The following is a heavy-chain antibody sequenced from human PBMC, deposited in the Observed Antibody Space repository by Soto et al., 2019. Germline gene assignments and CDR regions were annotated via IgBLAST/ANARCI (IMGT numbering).Heavy chain of an antibody. CDR3: VRRHVSATGIDWFDP. D-gene: IGHD6-13*01. V-gene: IGHV1-3*01. Sequence: GKVSCKASGYTFTSYGIHWVRQAPGQRLEWMGWINAANGDTKYSPKFQGRVTITRDTSASTAYMELSSLRSEDTAVYYCVRRHVSATGIDWFDPWGQGTLVTVSS. CDR2: INAANGDT. J-gene: IGHJ5*02. CDR1: GYTFTSYG.